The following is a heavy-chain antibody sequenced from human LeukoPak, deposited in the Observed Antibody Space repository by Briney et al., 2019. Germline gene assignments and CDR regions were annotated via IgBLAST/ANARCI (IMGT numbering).Heavy chain of an antibody. CDR1: GDSISSGNYY. CDR2: YSSIYTSGST. V-gene: IGHV4-61*02. CDR3: ARGGYYGSGNDFRFDP. J-gene: IGHJ5*02. D-gene: IGHD3-10*01. Sequence: SETLSLTCTVSGDSISSGNYYWSWIRQPAGKGLEWIGRIYSSIYTSGSTNYNPSLKSRVTISVETSKNQFSLKLKSVTAADTAVYYCARGGYYGSGNDFRFDPWGQGTLVTVSS.